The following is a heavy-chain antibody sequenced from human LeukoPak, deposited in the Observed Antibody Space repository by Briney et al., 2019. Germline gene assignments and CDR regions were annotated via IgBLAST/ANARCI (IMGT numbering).Heavy chain of an antibody. D-gene: IGHD2-15*01. J-gene: IGHJ4*02. CDR2: VYYSGST. CDR3: ATLSYSGGSFDY. CDR1: GASISSSSYY. V-gene: IGHV4-39*01. Sequence: SETLSLTCTVSGASISSSSYYWGWIRQPPGKGLQWIGSVYYSGSTYYTPSLKSRVTISVDTSKKQFSLNLSSVTAADTAVYYCATLSYSGGSFDYWGQGTLVTVSS.